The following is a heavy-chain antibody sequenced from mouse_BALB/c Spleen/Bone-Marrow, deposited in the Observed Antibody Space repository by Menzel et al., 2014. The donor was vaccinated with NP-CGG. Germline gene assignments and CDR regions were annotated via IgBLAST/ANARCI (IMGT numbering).Heavy chain of an antibody. CDR3: ARMATTVVATDY. V-gene: IGHV1S81*02. CDR1: GYTFTSYW. CDR2: INPSNGRT. J-gene: IGHJ2*01. D-gene: IGHD1-1*01. Sequence: VQGVESGAELVKPGASVKLSCKASGYTFTSYWMHWVKQRPGQGLEWIGEINPSNGRTNYNEKSKSKATLTVDKSSSTAYMQLRRLTSEDSAVYYCARMATTVVATDYWGQGTTLTVSS.